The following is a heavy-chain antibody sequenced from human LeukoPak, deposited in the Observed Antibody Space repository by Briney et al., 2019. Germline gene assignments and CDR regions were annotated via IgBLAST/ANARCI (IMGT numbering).Heavy chain of an antibody. J-gene: IGHJ3*02. V-gene: IGHV1-69*06. CDR2: IIPIFGTA. D-gene: IGHD6-19*01. Sequence: ASVKVSCKASEGTFSSYAISWVRQAPGQGLEWMGGIIPIFGTANYAQKFQGRVTITADKSTSTAYMELSSLRSEDTAVYYCARGKQWQLLGAFDIWGQGTMVTVSS. CDR3: ARGKQWQLLGAFDI. CDR1: EGTFSSYA.